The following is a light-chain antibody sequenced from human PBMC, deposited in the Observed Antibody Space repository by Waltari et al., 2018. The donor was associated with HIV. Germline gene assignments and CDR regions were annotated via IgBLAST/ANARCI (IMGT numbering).Light chain of an antibody. Sequence: QSALTQPPSASGTPEQSGTLAYTGTRCDMGNYAYVSWYQQPPGKAPKLLIYGVDQRPSGVPDRFSGSKSGDTASLTVSGLQAEDEADYYCASYGGRNNRVLFGGGTRLTVL. J-gene: IGLJ2*01. CDR3: ASYGGRNNRVL. CDR1: RCDMGNYAY. CDR2: GVD. V-gene: IGLV2-8*01.